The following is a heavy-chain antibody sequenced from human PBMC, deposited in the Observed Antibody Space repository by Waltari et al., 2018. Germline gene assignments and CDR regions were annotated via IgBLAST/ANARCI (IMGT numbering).Heavy chain of an antibody. V-gene: IGHV1-24*01. CDR2: VDPEDGET. CDR1: GYTLPELS. Sequence: QVQLVQSGAEVKKPGASVKVSCKVYGYTLPELSMHWVRQAPCKVLEWRGGVDPEDGETIYAQKFQGRVTMTEDTSTDTSYMELSSLRSEDTAVYYCATWITMVQGVTANWFDPWGQGTLVTVSS. D-gene: IGHD3-10*01. CDR3: ATWITMVQGVTANWFDP. J-gene: IGHJ5*02.